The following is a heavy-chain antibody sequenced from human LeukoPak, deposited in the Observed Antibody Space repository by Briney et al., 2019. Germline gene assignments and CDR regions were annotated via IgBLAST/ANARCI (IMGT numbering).Heavy chain of an antibody. Sequence: SETLSLTCTVSGGSISSSSHYWGWIRQPPGKGLEWIGSIYYSGSTYYNPSLKSRVTISVDTSKNQFSLKLSSVTAADTAVYYCARGGVPAVLRWYYYYYMDVWGKGTTVTVSS. D-gene: IGHD4-23*01. V-gene: IGHV4-39*07. J-gene: IGHJ6*03. CDR3: ARGGVPAVLRWYYYYYMDV. CDR2: IYYSGST. CDR1: GGSISSSSHY.